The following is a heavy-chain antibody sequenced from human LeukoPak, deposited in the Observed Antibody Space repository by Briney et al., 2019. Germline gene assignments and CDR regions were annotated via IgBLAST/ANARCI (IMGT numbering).Heavy chain of an antibody. V-gene: IGHV3-11*04. CDR2: ISSGDNTI. D-gene: IGHD1-7*01. Sequence: GGSLRLSCAASGFTFSDYYMSWIRQAPGKGLEWVSYISSGDNTIYYADSVKGRFTMSRDNAKNSLYLQMNSLRAEDTAVYYCARGMGNYATDYWGQGTLVTVSS. J-gene: IGHJ4*02. CDR3: ARGMGNYATDY. CDR1: GFTFSDYY.